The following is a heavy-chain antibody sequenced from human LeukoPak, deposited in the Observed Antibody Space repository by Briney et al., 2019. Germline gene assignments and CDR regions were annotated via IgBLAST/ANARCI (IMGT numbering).Heavy chain of an antibody. Sequence: TSETLSLTCTVSGGSISSATYYWSWIRQPAGKGLEWIGRIYTGGSTNYNPSLKSRVTISVDTSKNQFSLKLSSVTAADTAVYYCARDPSSVDIVANVAFDIWGQGTMVTVSS. CDR1: GGSISSATYY. D-gene: IGHD5-12*01. CDR2: IYTGGST. CDR3: ARDPSSVDIVANVAFDI. V-gene: IGHV4-61*02. J-gene: IGHJ3*02.